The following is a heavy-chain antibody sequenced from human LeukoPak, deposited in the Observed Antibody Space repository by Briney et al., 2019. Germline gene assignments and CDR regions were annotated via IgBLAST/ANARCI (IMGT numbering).Heavy chain of an antibody. CDR2: IYYSGST. J-gene: IGHJ5*02. V-gene: IGHV4-59*01. CDR1: GGSISSYY. Sequence: TSETLSLTCTVSGGSISSYYWSWIRQPLGKGLEWIGYIYYSGSTNYNPSLKSRVTISVDTSKNQFSLKLSSVTAADTAVYYCARVVAVSKNWFDPWGQGTLVTVSS. D-gene: IGHD6-19*01. CDR3: ARVVAVSKNWFDP.